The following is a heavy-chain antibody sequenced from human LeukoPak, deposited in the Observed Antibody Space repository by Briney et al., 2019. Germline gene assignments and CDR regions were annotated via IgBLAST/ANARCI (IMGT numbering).Heavy chain of an antibody. Sequence: GGSLRLSCAASGFTFSSYWMHWVRQAPGKGLVCVSHINTDGSSTTYGDSAKGRFTVSRDNAKNTLFLQMNSLRVEDTAVYYCARGRYDSSGSWYFDYWGQGTLVTVSS. D-gene: IGHD3-22*01. V-gene: IGHV3-74*01. CDR3: ARGRYDSSGSWYFDY. CDR2: INTDGSST. CDR1: GFTFSSYW. J-gene: IGHJ4*02.